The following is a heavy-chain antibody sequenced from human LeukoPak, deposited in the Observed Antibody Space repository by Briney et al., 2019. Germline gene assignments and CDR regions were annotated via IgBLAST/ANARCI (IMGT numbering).Heavy chain of an antibody. CDR3: ARGGFDY. J-gene: IGHJ4*02. CDR1: GGSFSDYY. CDR2: INHSGST. Sequence: PSETLSLTCAVYGGSFSDYYWSRIRQPPGKGLEWIGEINHSGSTNYNPSLKSRVTISVDTSKNQFSLKLSSVTAADTAVYYCARGGFDYWGQGTLVTVSS. V-gene: IGHV4-34*01.